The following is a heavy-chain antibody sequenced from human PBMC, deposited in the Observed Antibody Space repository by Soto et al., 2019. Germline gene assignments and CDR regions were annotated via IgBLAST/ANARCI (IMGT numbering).Heavy chain of an antibody. CDR3: ARDDCNGGSCDGGHYLDL. V-gene: IGHV1-18*01. Sequence: QVQLVQSGPEVKKAGASVKVSCTAPTDYIFLAYGFDWVRQAPGQGLEWMGWISPKFGRTNYARTLQDRFTMTTDVSTNSVSMEWRDLRSDDTAVYYCARDDCNGGSCDGGHYLDLWGRGTPISVSS. CDR1: DYIFLAYG. CDR2: ISPKFGRT. J-gene: IGHJ2*01. D-gene: IGHD2-15*01.